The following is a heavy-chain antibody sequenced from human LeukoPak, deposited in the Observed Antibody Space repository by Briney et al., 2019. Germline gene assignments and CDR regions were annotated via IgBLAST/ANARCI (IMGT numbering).Heavy chain of an antibody. Sequence: SETLSLTCTVSGGSISSYYWSWIRQPPGKGLEWIGYIYYSGSTNYNPSLKSRVTISVDTSKNQFSLKLSSVTAADTAVYYCARWGGSYCYYYMDVWGKGTTVTVSS. D-gene: IGHD6-25*01. J-gene: IGHJ6*03. CDR2: IYYSGST. CDR3: ARWGGSYCYYYMDV. V-gene: IGHV4-59*08. CDR1: GGSISSYY.